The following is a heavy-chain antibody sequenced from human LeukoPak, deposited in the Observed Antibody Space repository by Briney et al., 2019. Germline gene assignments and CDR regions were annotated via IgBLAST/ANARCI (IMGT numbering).Heavy chain of an antibody. Sequence: GGSLRLSCAASGFTFSNYAMSWVRQAPGKGLEWVASISPSGGAYYADSVKGRFTISRDNSKNTLYLQMNSLRAEDTAVYYCASRIATAGSVDYWGQGTLVTVSS. J-gene: IGHJ4*02. CDR3: ASRIATAGSVDY. CDR1: GFTFSNYA. CDR2: ISPSGGA. D-gene: IGHD6-13*01. V-gene: IGHV3-23*01.